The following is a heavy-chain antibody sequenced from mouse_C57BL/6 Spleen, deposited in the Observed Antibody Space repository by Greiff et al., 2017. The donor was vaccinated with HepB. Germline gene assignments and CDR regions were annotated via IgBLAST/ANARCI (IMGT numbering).Heavy chain of an antibody. V-gene: IGHV1-18*01. J-gene: IGHJ1*03. Sequence: VQLQQSGPELVKPGASVKIPCKASGYTFTDYNMDWVKQSHGKSLEWIGDINPNNGGTIYNQKFKGKATLTVDKSSSTAYMELRSLTSEDTAVYYCARTVYGSSKNWYFDVWGTGTTVTVSS. CDR3: ARTVYGSSKNWYFDV. D-gene: IGHD1-1*01. CDR1: GYTFTDYN. CDR2: INPNNGGT.